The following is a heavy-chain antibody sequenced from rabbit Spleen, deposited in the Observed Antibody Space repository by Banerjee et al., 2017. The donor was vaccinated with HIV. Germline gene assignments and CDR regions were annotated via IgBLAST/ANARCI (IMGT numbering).Heavy chain of an antibody. CDR2: FYDGSGST. CDR1: GFSFSSSDY. D-gene: IGHD4-2*01. J-gene: IGHJ3*01. V-gene: IGHV1S40*01. CDR3: ARHYYSPYGGAASM. Sequence: QSLEESGGDLVKPGASLTLTCTASGFSFSSSDYMCWVRQAPGKGLEWIACFYDGSGSTYYAGWAKGRFTISKTSSTTVTLQMTSLTAADMATYSCARHYYSPYGGAASMWGQGTLVTVS.